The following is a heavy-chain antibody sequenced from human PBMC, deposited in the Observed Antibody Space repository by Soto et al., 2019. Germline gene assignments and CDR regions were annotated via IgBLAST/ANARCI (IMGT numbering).Heavy chain of an antibody. CDR3: ARRGEDMVVVPAAPGKNYYSRDV. Sequence: GESLKISCKGSGYSFTSYLIGRVRQMPGKGLEWMGIIYPGDSDTRYSPSFQGQVTISADTSRSSADLQWSSLKASDTAMYYCARRGEDMVVVPAAPGKNYYSRDVWGQGTTVPVSS. V-gene: IGHV5-51*01. CDR1: GYSFTSYL. J-gene: IGHJ6*02. CDR2: IYPGDSDT. D-gene: IGHD2-2*01.